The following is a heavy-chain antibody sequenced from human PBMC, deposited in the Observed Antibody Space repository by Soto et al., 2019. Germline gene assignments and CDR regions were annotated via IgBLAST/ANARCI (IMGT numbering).Heavy chain of an antibody. CDR1: GFTFSNYG. CDR2: ISYDGSNK. V-gene: IGHV3-30*18. J-gene: IGHJ4*02. CDR3: AKDDY. Sequence: QVQLVESGGGVVQPGRSLRLSCAASGFTFSNYGMHWVRQAPGKGLEWVAVISYDGSNKYYGDTVKGRFTISRDNSKNTLYLQMNSLRAEDTAVYYCAKDDYGCQGTRVTVSS.